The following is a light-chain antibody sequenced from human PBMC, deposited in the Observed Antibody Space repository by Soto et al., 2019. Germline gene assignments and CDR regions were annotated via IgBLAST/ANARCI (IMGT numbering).Light chain of an antibody. CDR3: QQRSDWPLT. V-gene: IGKV3-11*01. CDR2: DVS. J-gene: IGKJ1*01. CDR1: QTVYNY. Sequence: VVLTQSPATLSLSPGERVTLSCRASQTVYNYFAWYQQKPGQAPRLLIYDVSNRATGIPARFSGSGYGTDFTLTISSLEPEDFAVYYCQQRSDWPLTFGQGTKVEIK.